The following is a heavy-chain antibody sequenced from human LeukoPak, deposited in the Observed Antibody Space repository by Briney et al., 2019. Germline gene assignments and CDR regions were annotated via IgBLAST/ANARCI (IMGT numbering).Heavy chain of an antibody. CDR3: AREPYSYRQGYFDY. Sequence: PSETLSLTCTVSGGSISNSSYYWGWIRQPPGKGLEWIGSIYYSGSTYYNPSLKSRVTISVDTSKNQFSLKLSSVTAADTAVYNCAREPYSYRQGYFDYWGQGTLVTVSS. CDR2: IYYSGST. CDR1: GGSISNSSYY. D-gene: IGHD5-18*01. V-gene: IGHV4-39*01. J-gene: IGHJ4*02.